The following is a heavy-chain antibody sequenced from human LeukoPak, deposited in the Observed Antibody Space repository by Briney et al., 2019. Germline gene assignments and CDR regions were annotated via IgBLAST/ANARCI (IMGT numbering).Heavy chain of an antibody. CDR3: ARGGEDCSSTSCPDGMDV. CDR2: IYYSGST. Sequence: SETLSLTCPVSGGSISSYYWSWIRQPPGKGLEWIGYIYYSGSTNYNPSLKSRVTISVDTSKNQFSLKLTSVTAADTAVYYCARGGEDCSSTSCPDGMDVWGQGTTVTVSS. J-gene: IGHJ6*02. CDR1: GGSISSYY. V-gene: IGHV4-59*12. D-gene: IGHD2-2*01.